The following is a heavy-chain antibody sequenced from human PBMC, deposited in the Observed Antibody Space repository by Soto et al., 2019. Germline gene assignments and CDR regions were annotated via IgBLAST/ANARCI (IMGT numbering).Heavy chain of an antibody. J-gene: IGHJ4*02. CDR1: GFPFSSYA. CDR2: INSGSSTI. Sequence: EVQLVESGGGLVQPGGSLRLSCAASGFPFSSYAMNWVRQAPGKGLEWVSYINSGSSTIYYADSAKGQFTISRDNAKNSLYLQMNSLRDEDTAVYFCVRDRGYTGYDLQYWGQGALVAVSS. D-gene: IGHD5-12*01. CDR3: VRDRGYTGYDLQY. V-gene: IGHV3-48*02.